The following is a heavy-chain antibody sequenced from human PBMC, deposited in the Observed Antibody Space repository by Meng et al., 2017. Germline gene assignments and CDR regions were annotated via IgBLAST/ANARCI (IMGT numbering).Heavy chain of an antibody. CDR2: IKPDGTMT. CDR3: ARSDWFDP. J-gene: IGHJ5*02. V-gene: IGHV3-74*01. Sequence: GQLVGSGGGLVPSGGSLRLSWTASGFTFRNYWMHWVRQAPGKGLVWVSRIKPDGTMTVYADSVKGRFTISRDNAKNTLYLQMNSLRSDDTAVYYCARSDWFDPWGQGTLVTVSS. CDR1: GFTFRNYW.